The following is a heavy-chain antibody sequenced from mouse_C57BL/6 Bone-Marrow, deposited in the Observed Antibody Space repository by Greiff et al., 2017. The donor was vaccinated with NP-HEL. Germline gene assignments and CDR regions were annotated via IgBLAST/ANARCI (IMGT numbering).Heavy chain of an antibody. J-gene: IGHJ3*01. Sequence: QVQLKQPGAELVRPGSSVKLSCKASGYTFTSYWMHWVKQRPIQGLEWIGNIDPSDSETHYNQNFKDKATLTVDTSSSTAYLQLSSLTSEDSAVYYCAREGFAYWGPGTLVTVSA. CDR1: GYTFTSYW. CDR2: IDPSDSET. V-gene: IGHV1-52*01. CDR3: AREGFAY.